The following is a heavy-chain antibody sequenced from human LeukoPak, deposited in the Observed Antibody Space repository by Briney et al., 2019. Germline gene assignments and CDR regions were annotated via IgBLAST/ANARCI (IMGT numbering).Heavy chain of an antibody. CDR3: ARDNSVGDIAWWFDP. CDR1: GFTFTTYW. J-gene: IGHJ5*02. V-gene: IGHV3-7*03. Sequence: GGSLRLSCAASGFTFTTYWMSWVRQAPGKGLEWVANINQDGTEKYYVDSVKGRFTISRDNAKNSLYLQMNSLRVEDTAVYYCARDNSVGDIAWWFDPWGQGTLVTVSS. CDR2: INQDGTEK. D-gene: IGHD3-10*01.